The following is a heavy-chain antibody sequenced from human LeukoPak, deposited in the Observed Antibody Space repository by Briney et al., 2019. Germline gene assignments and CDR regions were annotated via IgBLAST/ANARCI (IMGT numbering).Heavy chain of an antibody. D-gene: IGHD7-27*01. V-gene: IGHV4-59*12. CDR2: ILYGGST. Sequence: PSETLSLTCTVSGASISSYSWCWVRHRPGPGLEWVGHILYGGSTNYNPSLKSRVTISLYTPKSHFSLKLSAVTPEDTAVYYCARLENWAFDFWGQGTLITVSS. J-gene: IGHJ4*02. CDR3: ARLENWAFDF. CDR1: GASISSYS.